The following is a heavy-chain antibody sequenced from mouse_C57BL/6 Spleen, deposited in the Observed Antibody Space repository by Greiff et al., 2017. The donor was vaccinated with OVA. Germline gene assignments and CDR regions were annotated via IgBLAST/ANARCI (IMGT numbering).Heavy chain of an antibody. CDR3: AQITTGVDY. CDR1: GYTFTSYW. Sequence: QVQLQQPGPELVKPGASVKLSCTASGYTFTSYWMHWVKQRPGQGLEWIGNINPSNGGNNYNEKFKSKATLTEDKSSSTAYMQLSSRTSEDTAVYYCAQITTGVDYWGQGTTLTVSS. V-gene: IGHV1-53*01. CDR2: INPSNGGN. D-gene: IGHD1-1*01. J-gene: IGHJ2*01.